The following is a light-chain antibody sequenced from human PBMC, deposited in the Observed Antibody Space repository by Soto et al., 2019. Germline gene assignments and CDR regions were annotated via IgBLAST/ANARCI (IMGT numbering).Light chain of an antibody. Sequence: QSALTQPASVSGSPGQSITISCTGTSSDVGAYNYVSWYQQHPGKAPKLMIHEVSKWPSGVSNRFSGSKSGNTASLTISGLQAEDEADYYCSSYTSSSTPYVFGTGTKVTVL. J-gene: IGLJ1*01. CDR2: EVS. CDR1: SSDVGAYNY. CDR3: SSYTSSSTPYV. V-gene: IGLV2-14*01.